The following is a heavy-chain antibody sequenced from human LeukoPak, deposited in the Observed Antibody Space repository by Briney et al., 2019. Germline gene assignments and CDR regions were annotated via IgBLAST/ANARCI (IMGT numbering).Heavy chain of an antibody. V-gene: IGHV3-23*01. CDR3: ARDKRVGSSSGFDY. J-gene: IGHJ4*02. CDR2: ISGGGVTT. D-gene: IGHD6-6*01. Sequence: PGGSLRLSCVGSGFTSIAYALTWARQAPGKGLEWVSGISGGGVTTYYADSVKGRFTISRDNSKNTLYLQMNSLRAEDTAVYYCARDKRVGSSSGFDYWGQGTQVTVSS. CDR1: GFTSIAYA.